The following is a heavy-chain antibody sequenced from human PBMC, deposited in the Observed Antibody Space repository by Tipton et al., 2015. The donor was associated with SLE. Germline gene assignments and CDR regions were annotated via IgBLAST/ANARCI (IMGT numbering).Heavy chain of an antibody. D-gene: IGHD2-15*01. CDR2: IYYSGST. V-gene: IGHV4-59*12. CDR3: ARVRSDIVVVVAATYAFDI. Sequence: GSLRLSCTVSGGSISSYYWSWIRQPPGKGLEWIGYIYYSGSTYYNPSLKSRVTISVDTSKNQFSLKLSSVTAADTAVYYCARVRSDIVVVVAATYAFDIWGQGTMVTVSS. CDR1: GGSISSYY. J-gene: IGHJ3*02.